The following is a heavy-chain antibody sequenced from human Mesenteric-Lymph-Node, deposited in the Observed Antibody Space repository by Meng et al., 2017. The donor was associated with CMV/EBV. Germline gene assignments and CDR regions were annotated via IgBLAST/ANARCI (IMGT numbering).Heavy chain of an antibody. J-gene: IGHJ4*02. CDR1: GYTFTSYY. CDR2: INPSGGST. Sequence: ASVKVSCKASGYTFTSYYMHWVRQAPGQGLEWMGIINPSGGSTNYAQKFQGRVTMTRDTSTSTVYMELSSLRSEDTAVYYYARGSSQGATILYWGQGALVTVSS. V-gene: IGHV1-46*01. CDR3: ARGSSQGATILY. D-gene: IGHD1-26*01.